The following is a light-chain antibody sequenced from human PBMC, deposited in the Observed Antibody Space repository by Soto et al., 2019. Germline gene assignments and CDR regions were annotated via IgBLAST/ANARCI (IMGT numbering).Light chain of an antibody. J-gene: IGKJ2*01. Sequence: DIQMPQSPSSLSASVGDRVTITCRASQHISIYLNWFQQKPGKAPKLLIYDVSNLEKGVPSRFTGSGSGTDFTLTINSLQPDEIATCYCQQYNVVPPTFGQGTRLEI. V-gene: IGKV1-33*01. CDR2: DVS. CDR1: QHISIY. CDR3: QQYNVVPPT.